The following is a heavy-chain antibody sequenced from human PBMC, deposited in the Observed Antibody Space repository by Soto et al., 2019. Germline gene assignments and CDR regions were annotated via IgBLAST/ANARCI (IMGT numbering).Heavy chain of an antibody. Sequence: PGGSLRLSCAASGFTFSSYAMHWVRQAPGKGLEWVAVISYDGSNKYYADSVKGRFTISRDNSKNTLYLQMNSLRAEDTAVYYCARAHAIAVAGSLGYWGQGTLVTVSS. V-gene: IGHV3-30-3*01. J-gene: IGHJ4*02. CDR3: ARAHAIAVAGSLGY. D-gene: IGHD6-19*01. CDR2: ISYDGSNK. CDR1: GFTFSSYA.